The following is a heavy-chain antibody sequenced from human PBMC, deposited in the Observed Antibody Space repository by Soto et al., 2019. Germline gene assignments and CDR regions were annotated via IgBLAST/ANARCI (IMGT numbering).Heavy chain of an antibody. V-gene: IGHV3-23*01. CDR2: ISGSGGST. CDR3: AKRPNYDFWSGSVYFDY. J-gene: IGHJ4*02. CDR1: GFTFSSYA. D-gene: IGHD3-3*01. Sequence: GGSLRLSCAASGFTFSSYAMSWVRQAPGKGLEWVSAISGSGGSTYYADSVKGRFTISRDNTKNTLYLQMNSLRAEDTAVYYCAKRPNYDFWSGSVYFDYWGQGTLVTVSS.